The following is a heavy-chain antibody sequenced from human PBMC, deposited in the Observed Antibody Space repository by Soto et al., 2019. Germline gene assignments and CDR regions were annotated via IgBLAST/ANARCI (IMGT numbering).Heavy chain of an antibody. Sequence: GGSLRLSCAASGFTFSSYAMSWVRQAPGKGLEWVSAISGSGGSTYYADPVKGRFTISRDNSKNTLYLQMNSLRAEDTAVYYCAKVLWFGEFFDYWGQGTLVTVSS. CDR1: GFTFSSYA. V-gene: IGHV3-23*01. D-gene: IGHD3-10*01. CDR3: AKVLWFGEFFDY. J-gene: IGHJ4*02. CDR2: ISGSGGST.